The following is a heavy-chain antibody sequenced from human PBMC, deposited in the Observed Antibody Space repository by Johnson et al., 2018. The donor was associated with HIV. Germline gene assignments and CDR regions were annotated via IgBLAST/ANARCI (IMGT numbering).Heavy chain of an antibody. CDR3: AREGYSGSPNGRGSFDI. D-gene: IGHD1-26*01. Sequence: VQLVETGGGLIQPGGSLRLSCAASGFTVSSNYMNWVRQAPGKGLEWVSVIYSGGSTYYAYSVKGRFTISRDNSKNTLYLQMNSLRAEDTAVYYCAREGYSGSPNGRGSFDIWGQGTMVTVSS. CDR2: IYSGGST. J-gene: IGHJ3*02. V-gene: IGHV3-53*02. CDR1: GFTVSSNY.